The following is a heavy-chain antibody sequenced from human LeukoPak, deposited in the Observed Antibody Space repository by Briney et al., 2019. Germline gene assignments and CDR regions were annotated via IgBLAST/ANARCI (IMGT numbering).Heavy chain of an antibody. CDR2: IYPGDSDT. CDR3: AAGWYGGPYDY. V-gene: IGHV5-51*01. CDR1: GYRFTNYW. Sequence: AGESLKISCQGSGYRFTNYWIGWVRQMPGKGTEWMAIIYPGDSDTRYSPSFQGRVTISADKSISTAYLQWSSLKASDTAMYYCAAGWYGGPYDYWGQGILVTVSS. J-gene: IGHJ4*02. D-gene: IGHD6-19*01.